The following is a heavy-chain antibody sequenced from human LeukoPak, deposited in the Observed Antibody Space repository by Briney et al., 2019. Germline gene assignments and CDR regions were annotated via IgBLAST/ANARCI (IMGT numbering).Heavy chain of an antibody. J-gene: IGHJ4*02. Sequence: PSETLSLTCTVSGGSISSSSYYWGWIRQPPGKGLEWIGSIYYSGSTYYNPSLKSRVTISVDTSKNQFSLKLSSVTAADTAVYYCARESLIVATLDYWGQGTLVTVSS. V-gene: IGHV4-39*07. CDR2: IYYSGST. CDR3: ARESLIVATLDY. D-gene: IGHD5-12*01. CDR1: GGSISSSSYY.